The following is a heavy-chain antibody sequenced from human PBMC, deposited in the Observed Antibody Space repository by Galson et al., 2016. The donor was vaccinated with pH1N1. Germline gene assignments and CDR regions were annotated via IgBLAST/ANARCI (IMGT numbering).Heavy chain of an antibody. CDR1: GFTFNNYW. D-gene: IGHD7-27*01. J-gene: IGHJ3*01. CDR3: TAYNWGSPFDV. V-gene: IGHV3-74*01. Sequence: SLRLSCAASGFTFNNYWVYWVRQAPGKGLVWVSRISPDGTDTHNADSVRGRFTITRDNSKNTLFLQMNSLGAEDTAMYYCTAYNWGSPFDVWGQGAMVTV. CDR2: ISPDGTDT.